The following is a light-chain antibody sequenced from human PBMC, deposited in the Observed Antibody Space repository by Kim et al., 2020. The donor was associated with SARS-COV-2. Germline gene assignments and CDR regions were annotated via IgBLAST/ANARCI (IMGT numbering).Light chain of an antibody. CDR1: NIGSKS. Sequence: SYELTQPPSVSVAPGKTARITCGGNNIGSKSVHWYQQKPGQAPVLVIYYDSDWPSGIPERFSGSNSGNTATLTISRVEAGDEADYYCQVWDSSSDHYV. CDR3: QVWDSSSDHYV. J-gene: IGLJ1*01. CDR2: YDS. V-gene: IGLV3-21*04.